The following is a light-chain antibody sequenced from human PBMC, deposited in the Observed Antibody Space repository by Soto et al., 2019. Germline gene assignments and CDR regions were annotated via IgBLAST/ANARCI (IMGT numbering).Light chain of an antibody. V-gene: IGLV7-46*01. CDR2: DTS. CDR1: TGAVTSGHY. CDR3: LLSYGGARRV. J-gene: IGLJ2*01. Sequence: QAVVTQEPSLTVSPGGTVTLTCASSTGAVTSGHYPYWFQQKPGPAPRTLIYDTSNKHSWTPARFSGSLLGGKPALALSGAQPADEAEYFCLLSYGGARRVFDGGTKLTVL.